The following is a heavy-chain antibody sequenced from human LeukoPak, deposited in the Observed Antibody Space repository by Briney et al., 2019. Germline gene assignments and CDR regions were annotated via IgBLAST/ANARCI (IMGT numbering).Heavy chain of an antibody. J-gene: IGHJ4*02. D-gene: IGHD3-10*01. CDR3: ARVKYFTFDY. CDR1: GGSISSYY. Sequence: KPSETLSLTCTVSGGSISSYYWSWIRQPPGKGLEWIGYIYYSGSTNYNPPLKSRVTISVDTSKNQFSLKLSSVTAADTAVYYCARVKYFTFDYWGQGTLVTVSS. V-gene: IGHV4-59*01. CDR2: IYYSGST.